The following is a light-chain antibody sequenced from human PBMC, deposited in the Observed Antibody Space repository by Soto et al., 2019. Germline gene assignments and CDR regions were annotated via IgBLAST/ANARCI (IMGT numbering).Light chain of an antibody. CDR3: QHYQGGHPIA. V-gene: IGKV3-20*01. CDR1: QSVSAR. J-gene: IGKJ5*01. Sequence: EIVLTQSPGTLSLSPGESATLSFSASQSVSARLAWYKHKPGQPPRLLISDVFNRASGVAERFSGSGSETDFTLIIRRLEPEDSALYYCQHYQGGHPIAFGQGTRLEI. CDR2: DVF.